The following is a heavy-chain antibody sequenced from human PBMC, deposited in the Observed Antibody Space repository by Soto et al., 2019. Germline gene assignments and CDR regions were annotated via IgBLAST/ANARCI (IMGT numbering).Heavy chain of an antibody. CDR1: GYSFTSYW. J-gene: IGHJ4*02. D-gene: IGHD5-18*01. Sequence: GETVQHSCNGSGYSFTSYWISWARQMPGKGLEWMGRIDPSDSYINYSPSFQGHVTISADKSISTAYLQWSSLKASDTAMYYCASYSVGVDTDFDYWGQGTLVTVS. V-gene: IGHV5-10-1*01. CDR3: ASYSVGVDTDFDY. CDR2: IDPSDSYI.